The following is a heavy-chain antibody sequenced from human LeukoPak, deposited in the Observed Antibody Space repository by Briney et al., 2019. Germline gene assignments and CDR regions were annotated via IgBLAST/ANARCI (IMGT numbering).Heavy chain of an antibody. V-gene: IGHV3-23*01. CDR2: ISGSGGST. D-gene: IGHD2-2*01. CDR1: GFTFSSYA. J-gene: IGHJ6*02. CDR3: AKGQYQLLARDYGMDV. Sequence: GGSLRLSCAASGFTFSSYAMSWVRQARGKGLEWVSGISGSGGSTYYADSVKGRFTISRDNSKNTVYLQMNSLRAEDTAVFYCAKGQYQLLARDYGMDVWGQGTTVTVSS.